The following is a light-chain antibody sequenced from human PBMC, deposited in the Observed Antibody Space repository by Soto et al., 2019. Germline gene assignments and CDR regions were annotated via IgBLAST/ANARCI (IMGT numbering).Light chain of an antibody. J-gene: IGKJ1*01. CDR3: QQYGTSPT. Sequence: EIVLTQSPGTLSLSPGERATLSCRASQSLTSSFLAWYQQKPGQAPRLLIYGASSRATGIPDRFSGSVSGTDFTLTISRLEPEDFAVYYCQQYGTSPTFGQGTKVEIK. CDR2: GAS. V-gene: IGKV3-20*01. CDR1: QSLTSSF.